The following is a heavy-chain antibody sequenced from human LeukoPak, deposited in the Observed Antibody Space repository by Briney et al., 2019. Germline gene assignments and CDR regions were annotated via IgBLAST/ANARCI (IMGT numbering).Heavy chain of an antibody. CDR2: INTDGTVT. J-gene: IGHJ4*02. CDR3: ATKQWLAPPPDS. CDR1: GFTFSKYW. Sequence: GWSLRLSCAASGFTFSKYWMLWVRQAPGRGLESVSRINTDGTVTTYADSVKGRFTVSRDNADNTMFLQMNSVRDEDTAVYYCATKQWLAPPPDSWGQGTPVTVSS. V-gene: IGHV3-74*01. D-gene: IGHD6-19*01.